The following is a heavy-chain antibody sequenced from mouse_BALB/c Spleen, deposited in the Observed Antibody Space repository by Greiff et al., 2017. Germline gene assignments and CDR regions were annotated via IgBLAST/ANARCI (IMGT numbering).Heavy chain of an antibody. V-gene: IGHV1S135*01. Sequence: VQLQQSGPELMKPGASVKISCKASGYSFTSYYMHWVKQSHGKSLEWIGYIDPFNGGTSYNQKFKGKATLTVDKSSSTAYMHLSSLTSEDSAVYDCARPSLLRSYAMDYWGQGTSVTVSS. CDR1: GYSFTSYY. D-gene: IGHD1-2*01. CDR3: ARPSLLRSYAMDY. J-gene: IGHJ4*01. CDR2: IDPFNGGT.